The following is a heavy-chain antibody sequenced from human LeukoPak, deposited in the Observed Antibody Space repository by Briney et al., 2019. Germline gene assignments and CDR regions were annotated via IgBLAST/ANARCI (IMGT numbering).Heavy chain of an antibody. CDR1: GGSISSSSFS. CDR3: ARDSRGHSGYDLDY. V-gene: IGHV4-61*01. Sequence: PSETLSLTCTVSGGSISSSSFSWGWIRQPPGKGLEWNGYIYYSGITNYNPSLKSRVTMSVDTSKNQFSLKLSSVTAADTAIYYCARDSRGHSGYDLDYWGQGTLVTVSS. J-gene: IGHJ4*02. CDR2: IYYSGIT. D-gene: IGHD5-12*01.